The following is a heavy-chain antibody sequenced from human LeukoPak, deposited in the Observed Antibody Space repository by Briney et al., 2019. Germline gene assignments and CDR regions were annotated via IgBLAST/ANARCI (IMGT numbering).Heavy chain of an antibody. J-gene: IGHJ6*04. CDR3: ARLIGMDV. CDR1: GYSISSGYY. Sequence: PSETLSLTCAVSGYSISSGYYWGWIRPPPGKGLEWIGRIYHSGSTYYNPSLKSRVTISVDTSKNQFSLKLSSVTAADTAVYYCARLIGMDVWGKGTTVTVSS. CDR2: IYHSGST. V-gene: IGHV4-38-2*01.